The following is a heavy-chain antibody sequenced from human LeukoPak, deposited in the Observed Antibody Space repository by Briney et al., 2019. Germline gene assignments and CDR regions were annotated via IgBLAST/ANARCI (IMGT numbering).Heavy chain of an antibody. Sequence: SETLSLTCGVSGGSISNTNWWSWVRQPPGQGLEWIGEISLTGLTNYNPSLESRVSVSLDKSKDQLSLNLTSVTAADTAVYYCSRENGAFSPFGYWGQGTLVTVPS. CDR2: ISLTGLT. J-gene: IGHJ4*02. CDR1: GGSISNTNW. CDR3: SRENGAFSPFGY. D-gene: IGHD2-8*01. V-gene: IGHV4-4*02.